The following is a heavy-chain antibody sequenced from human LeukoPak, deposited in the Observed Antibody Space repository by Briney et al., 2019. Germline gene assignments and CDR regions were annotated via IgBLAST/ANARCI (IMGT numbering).Heavy chain of an antibody. D-gene: IGHD6-19*01. Sequence: SVKVSCKASGGTFSSYAISWVRQAPGQGLEWMGGIIPIFGTANYAQKFQGRVTITADESTSTAYMELSSLRSEDTAVYYCARVPGGWYSDWFDPWGQGTLVTVSS. CDR3: ARVPGGWYSDWFDP. CDR2: IIPIFGTA. CDR1: GGTFSSYA. V-gene: IGHV1-69*13. J-gene: IGHJ5*02.